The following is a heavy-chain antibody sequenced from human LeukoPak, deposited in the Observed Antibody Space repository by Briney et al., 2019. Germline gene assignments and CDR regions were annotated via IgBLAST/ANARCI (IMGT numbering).Heavy chain of an antibody. CDR1: GGSISSYY. CDR2: VYRSGST. D-gene: IGHD2-15*01. CDR3: AAPGGGDSFDI. J-gene: IGHJ3*02. Sequence: SETLSLTCTVSGGSISSYYWGWIRQPPGKGLEWIGSVYRSGSTYYKPSLKSRVTISVDTSKNQVSLNLRSVTAADTAVYYCAAPGGGDSFDIWGQGTMVTVSS. V-gene: IGHV4-59*04.